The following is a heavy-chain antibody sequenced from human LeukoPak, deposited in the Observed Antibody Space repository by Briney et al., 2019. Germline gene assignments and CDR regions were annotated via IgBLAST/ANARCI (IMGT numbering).Heavy chain of an antibody. CDR1: GGSFSGYY. Sequence: SETLSLTCAVYGGSFSGYYWSWIRQPPGKGLEWIGEINHSGSTNYNPSLKSRVTISVDTSKNQFSLKLSSVTAADTAVYYCRWYYYYYGMDVWGQGPRSPSP. V-gene: IGHV4-34*01. D-gene: IGHD4-23*01. J-gene: IGHJ6*02. CDR2: INHSGST. CDR3: RWYYYYYGMDV.